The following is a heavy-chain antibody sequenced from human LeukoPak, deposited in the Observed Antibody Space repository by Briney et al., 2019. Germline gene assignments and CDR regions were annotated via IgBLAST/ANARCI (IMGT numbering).Heavy chain of an antibody. CDR1: GDTVSSNTAA. Sequence: SQTLSLTCAISGDTVSSNTAAWNWIRQSPLRGLEWLGRTYYRSKWYNDYAVSVKSRISINPDTSKNQFSLQLNSVSPEDTAVYYCARDARVIVDYWGQGTLVTVSS. D-gene: IGHD2/OR15-2a*01. J-gene: IGHJ4*02. CDR2: TYYRSKWYN. V-gene: IGHV6-1*01. CDR3: ARDARVIVDY.